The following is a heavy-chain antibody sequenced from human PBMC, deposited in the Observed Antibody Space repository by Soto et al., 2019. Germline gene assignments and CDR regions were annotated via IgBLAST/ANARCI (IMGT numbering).Heavy chain of an antibody. J-gene: IGHJ6*04. V-gene: IGHV3-66*01. CDR3: ARDDVLCDGGRCYVVPLDV. CDR1: GFTVSSKY. D-gene: IGHD2-15*01. CDR2: IQSGGPT. Sequence: HPGGSLRLSCAASGFTVSSKYMSWVRQAPGKGLEWVSLIQSGGPTYYADSVKGRFTISRDTSENTVHLQMDSLRAEDTAVYYCARDDVLCDGGRCYVVPLDVWGKGTMVTVSS.